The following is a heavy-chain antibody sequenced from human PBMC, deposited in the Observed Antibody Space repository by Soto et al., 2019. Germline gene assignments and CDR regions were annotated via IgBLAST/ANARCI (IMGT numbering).Heavy chain of an antibody. D-gene: IGHD2-2*01. CDR3: AKGACSSTACYEFDS. Sequence: SETLSLTCAVSCGSISSSNWWSWVRQPPGKGLEWIGEIYHSGSTNYNPSLKSRVTILIDRSENQFSLKLTSVTAADTAVYYCAKGACSSTACYEFDSWGQGTLVTVSS. CDR2: IYHSGST. CDR1: CGSISSSNW. V-gene: IGHV4-4*02. J-gene: IGHJ5*01.